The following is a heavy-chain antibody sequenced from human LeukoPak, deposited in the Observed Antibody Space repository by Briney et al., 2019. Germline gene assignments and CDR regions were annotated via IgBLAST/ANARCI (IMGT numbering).Heavy chain of an antibody. CDR1: GYTFTSYG. CDR3: ARDLITMVRGVSPGFLGDY. D-gene: IGHD3-10*01. J-gene: IGHJ4*02. CDR2: ISAYNGNT. V-gene: IGHV1-18*01. Sequence: ASVKVSRKASGYTFTSYGISWVRQAPGQGLEWMGWISAYNGNTNYAQKLQGRVTMTTDTSTSTAYMELRSLRSDDTAVYYCARDLITMVRGVSPGFLGDYWGQGTLVTVSS.